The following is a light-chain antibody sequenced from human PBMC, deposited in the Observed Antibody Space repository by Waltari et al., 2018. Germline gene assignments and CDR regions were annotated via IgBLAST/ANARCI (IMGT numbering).Light chain of an antibody. CDR1: SLRSYL. V-gene: IGLV3-19*01. Sequence: SSELTQDPAVSAALGQTVSITCQGDSLRSYLPSWYQQKPGQAPQLVLYGKNKRPSGIPDRLSGSSSGNTAYLTIAATQAEDEADYYCSSRDISGNLLFGGGTRLAVL. CDR2: GKN. J-gene: IGLJ3*02. CDR3: SSRDISGNLL.